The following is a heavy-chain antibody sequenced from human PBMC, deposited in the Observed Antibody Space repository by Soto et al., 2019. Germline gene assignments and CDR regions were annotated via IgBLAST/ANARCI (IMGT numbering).Heavy chain of an antibody. V-gene: IGHV4-39*01. CDR1: GGSINSSSYY. CDR2: IYYTGRT. J-gene: IGHJ5*02. Sequence: SETLSLTFTVAGGSINSSSYYWGWIRQPPGKGLPWLPSIYYTGRTYYSPSLKSRVTISVDTCKNQFSLKLSSVTSAVTAVYYCARPRILTGYSPYNWLDPWGQGTLVTVSS. CDR3: ARPRILTGYSPYNWLDP. D-gene: IGHD3-9*01.